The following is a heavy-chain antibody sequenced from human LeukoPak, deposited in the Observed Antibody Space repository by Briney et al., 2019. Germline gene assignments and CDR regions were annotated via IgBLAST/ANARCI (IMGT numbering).Heavy chain of an antibody. Sequence: GGSLRLSCAASGFTFSNYVMSWVRQAPRKGLEWVSLIGSSGANTYYADSVKGRFTISRDNSKNTLYLQMNTLRAEDTALYYCAKQGNAYDVWGQGTLDTVSS. CDR1: GFTFSNYV. J-gene: IGHJ3*01. CDR2: IGSSGANT. CDR3: AKQGNAYDV. V-gene: IGHV3-23*01.